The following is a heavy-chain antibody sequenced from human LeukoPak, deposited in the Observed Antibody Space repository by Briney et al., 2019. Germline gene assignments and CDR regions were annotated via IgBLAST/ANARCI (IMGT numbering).Heavy chain of an antibody. CDR2: INGDASST. V-gene: IGHV3-74*01. J-gene: IGHJ4*02. CDR3: ARARGNTYGYFEY. CDR1: GLTLSGYW. D-gene: IGHD5-18*01. Sequence: GGSLRLSCAASGLTLSGYWMHWVRHAPGKGLVWVSRINGDASSTNYADSVKGRFTISRDNAKSTLCLQMNSLRVEDTAVYYCARARGNTYGYFEYWGQGTLVTVSS.